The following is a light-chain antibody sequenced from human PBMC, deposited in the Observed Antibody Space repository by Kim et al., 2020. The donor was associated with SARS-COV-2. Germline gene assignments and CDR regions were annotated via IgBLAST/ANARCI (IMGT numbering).Light chain of an antibody. CDR3: ETWDSYTRV. CDR1: SGHTAYI. CDR2: REGSGDY. V-gene: IGLV4-60*03. J-gene: IGLJ3*02. Sequence: QLVLTQSSSASASLGSSVKLTCTLSSGHTAYIVTWHQQQPGKAPRYLMKREGSGDYTKGSGVSDRFSGSSSGPDRYLTISNVQSEDEADYYYETWDSYTRVFGGGTQLTVL.